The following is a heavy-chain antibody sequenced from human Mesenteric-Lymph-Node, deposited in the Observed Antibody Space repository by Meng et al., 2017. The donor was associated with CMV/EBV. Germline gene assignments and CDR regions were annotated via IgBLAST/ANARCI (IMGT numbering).Heavy chain of an antibody. V-gene: IGHV3-30*02. Sequence: GESLKISCAASGFDFSRHGMHWVRQAPGKGLEWVAFIEDDGSKTDYVESVKGRFTISRDSSKNIVYLQMNSLRREDTGVYYCAKDERVLIPISGYLGHWGQGTLVTVSS. J-gene: IGHJ4*02. CDR1: GFDFSRHG. CDR3: AKDERVLIPISGYLGH. CDR2: IEDDGSKT. D-gene: IGHD3-22*01.